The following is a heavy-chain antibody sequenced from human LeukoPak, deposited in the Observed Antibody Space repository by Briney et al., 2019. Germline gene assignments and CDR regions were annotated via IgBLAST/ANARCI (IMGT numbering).Heavy chain of an antibody. CDR1: GGSVSSGTYY. Sequence: SETLSLTCTVPGGSVSSGTYYWSWIRQPPGKGLEWIGYIYYSGSTKYNPSLKSRVTISVDTSKNQFSLKLYSVTAADTAVYYCARDSLITAAGLVGMDVWGQGTTVTVSS. CDR2: IYYSGST. J-gene: IGHJ6*02. CDR3: ARDSLITAAGLVGMDV. V-gene: IGHV4-61*01. D-gene: IGHD6-13*01.